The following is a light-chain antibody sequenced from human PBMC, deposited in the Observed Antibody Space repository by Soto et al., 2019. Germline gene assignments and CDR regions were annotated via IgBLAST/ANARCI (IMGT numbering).Light chain of an antibody. J-gene: IGKJ2*01. V-gene: IGKV1-39*01. CDR1: QRVSTY. CDR2: AAS. CDR3: QQSYSTPRT. Sequence: DIQMTQSPSSLSASVGDRVTITCRASQRVSTYLNWYQQKPEKAPKLLIYAASSLQSGVPSRFSGSGSGTDFTLTISSLQPEDFATYYCQQSYSTPRTFRQRPKLEIK.